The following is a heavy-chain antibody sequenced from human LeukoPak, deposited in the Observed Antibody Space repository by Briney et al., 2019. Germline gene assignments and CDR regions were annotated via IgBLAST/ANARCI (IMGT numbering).Heavy chain of an antibody. CDR1: GLTFSTYN. D-gene: IGHD2-15*01. V-gene: IGHV3-48*02. J-gene: IGHJ4*02. Sequence: GGSLRLSCAASGLTFSTYNMNWVRQAPGKGLEWGSYIDSSNSPIYYADSVKGRFTISRDNGKNSLYLQMNSLRDEDTAVYYCARDRCSGGSCYFDYWGQGTLVTVSS. CDR2: IDSSNSPI. CDR3: ARDRCSGGSCYFDY.